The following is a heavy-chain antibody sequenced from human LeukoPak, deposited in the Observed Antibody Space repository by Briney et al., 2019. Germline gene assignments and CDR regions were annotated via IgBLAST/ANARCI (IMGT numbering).Heavy chain of an antibody. D-gene: IGHD3-22*01. CDR3: AKVFNDSSGIPIDY. J-gene: IGHJ4*02. V-gene: IGHV3-21*01. Sequence: GGSLRLSCAASGFTFSSYSINWVRQAPGKGLEWVSSISSSSSYIYYADSVKGRFTISRDNAKNSLYLQMNSLRAEDTAVYYCAKVFNDSSGIPIDYWGQGTLVTVSS. CDR2: ISSSSSYI. CDR1: GFTFSSYS.